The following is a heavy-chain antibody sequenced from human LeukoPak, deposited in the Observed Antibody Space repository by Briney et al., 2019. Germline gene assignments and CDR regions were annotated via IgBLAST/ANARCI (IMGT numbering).Heavy chain of an antibody. CDR1: GYTFTGYY. D-gene: IGHD6-13*01. V-gene: IGHV1-46*01. J-gene: IGHJ4*02. CDR2: INPSGGST. CDR3: AREIAIGFDY. Sequence: ASVKVSCKASGYTFTGYYMHWVRQAPGQGLEWMGIINPSGGSTSCAQKFQGRVTMTRDTSTSTVYMELSSLRSEDTAVYYCAREIAIGFDYWGQGTLVTVSS.